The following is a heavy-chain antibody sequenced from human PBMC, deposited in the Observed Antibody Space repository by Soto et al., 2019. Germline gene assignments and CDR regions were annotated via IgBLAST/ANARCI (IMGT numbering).Heavy chain of an antibody. CDR1: GYTFTSYG. CDR3: ARDLYNWNYVITYYYYGMDV. D-gene: IGHD1-7*01. CDR2: ISAYNGNT. V-gene: IGHV1-18*01. J-gene: IGHJ6*02. Sequence: QVQLVQSGAEVKKPGASVKVSCKASGYTFTSYGISWVRQAPGQGLERMGWISAYNGNTNYAQKLQGRVTMTTDTSTSTAYMELRSLRSDDTAVYYCARDLYNWNYVITYYYYGMDVWGQGTTVTVSS.